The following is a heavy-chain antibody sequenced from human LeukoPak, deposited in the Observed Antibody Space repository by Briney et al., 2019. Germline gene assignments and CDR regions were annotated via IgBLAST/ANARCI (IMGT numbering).Heavy chain of an antibody. CDR3: ARIAYCGGDCPPHAFDI. J-gene: IGHJ3*02. CDR1: GFTVSSNY. CDR2: IYSGGST. V-gene: IGHV3-53*01. D-gene: IGHD2-21*02. Sequence: PGGSLRLSCAASGFTVSSNYMSWVRQAPGKGLEWVSVIYSGGSTYYADSVKGRFTISRDNSKNTLYLQMNSLRAEDTAVYYCARIAYCGGDCPPHAFDIWGQGTMVTVSS.